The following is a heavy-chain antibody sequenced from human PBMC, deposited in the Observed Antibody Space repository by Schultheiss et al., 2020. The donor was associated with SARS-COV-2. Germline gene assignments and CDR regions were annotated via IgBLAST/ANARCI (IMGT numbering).Heavy chain of an antibody. CDR3: ARRDCYDNVWGSYRYEY. CDR1: GGSFSGYY. J-gene: IGHJ4*02. V-gene: IGHV4-34*01. Sequence: SETLSLTCAVYGGSFSGYYWSWIRQPPGKGLEWIGEINYSGSTNYNPTLKRRVTMSVDTSKNQCSLKVSSVTAADTAVYYCARRDCYDNVWGSYRYEYWGQGTLVTVSS. CDR2: INYSGST. D-gene: IGHD3-16*02.